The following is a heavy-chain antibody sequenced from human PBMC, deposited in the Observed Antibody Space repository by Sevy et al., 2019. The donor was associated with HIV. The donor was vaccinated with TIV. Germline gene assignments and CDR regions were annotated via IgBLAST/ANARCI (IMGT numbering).Heavy chain of an antibody. CDR2: IKSKTDGGTT. CDR1: GFTFSNAW. J-gene: IGHJ4*02. Sequence: LGGSLRLSCAASGFTFSNAWMSWVRQAPGKGLEWVGRIKSKTDGGTTDYAAPVKGRFTISRDDSKNTLYLQMNSLKTEDTAVYYCTTDYCSGGSCSIPFDYWGQGTLVTVSS. CDR3: TTDYCSGGSCSIPFDY. V-gene: IGHV3-15*01. D-gene: IGHD2-15*01.